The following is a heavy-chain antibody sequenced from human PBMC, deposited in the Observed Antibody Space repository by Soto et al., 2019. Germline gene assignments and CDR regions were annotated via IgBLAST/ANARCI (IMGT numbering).Heavy chain of an antibody. Sequence: EVQLVESGGGLVQPGGSLRLSCAASGFTFSSYSMNWVRQAPGKGLEWVSSISSSSSYIYYADSVKGRFTISRDNAKNSLYLQMNSLRAEDTAVYYCAREEALRGGNRDYYYYYYMDVWGKGTTVTVSS. D-gene: IGHD3-10*01. CDR1: GFTFSSYS. J-gene: IGHJ6*03. CDR2: ISSSSSYI. V-gene: IGHV3-21*01. CDR3: AREEALRGGNRDYYYYYYMDV.